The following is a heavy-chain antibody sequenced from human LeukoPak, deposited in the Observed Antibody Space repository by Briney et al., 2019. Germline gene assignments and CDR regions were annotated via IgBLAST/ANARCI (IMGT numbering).Heavy chain of an antibody. Sequence: ASVKVSCKVSGYTLTELSMHWVRQAPGKGLEWMGGFDPENGGTIDAQKFQGRVTMTEDTPTDTDNMELRSLRSEDTAVYYCANVVLYSGNYFDYWGPGTLVTVSS. D-gene: IGHD1-26*01. J-gene: IGHJ4*02. V-gene: IGHV1-24*01. CDR3: ANVVLYSGNYFDY. CDR2: FDPENGGT. CDR1: GYTLTELS.